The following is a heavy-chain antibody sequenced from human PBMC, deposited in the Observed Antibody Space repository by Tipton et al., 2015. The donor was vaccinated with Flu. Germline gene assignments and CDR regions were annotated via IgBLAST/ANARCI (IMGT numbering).Heavy chain of an antibody. Sequence: TLSLTCAVSGGSISYYYWSWIRQSPGKGLEWIGYIYYSGSTYYSPSLKSRVTISVDTSRNQCSLKLSSVTAADTAVYYCARGTSTATMKAFDYWGQGTLVTVSS. D-gene: IGHD4-11*01. CDR1: GGSISYYY. CDR2: IYYSGST. J-gene: IGHJ4*02. CDR3: ARGTSTATMKAFDY. V-gene: IGHV4-59*01.